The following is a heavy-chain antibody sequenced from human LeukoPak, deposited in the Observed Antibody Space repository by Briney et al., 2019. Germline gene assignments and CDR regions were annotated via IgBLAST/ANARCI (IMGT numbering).Heavy chain of an antibody. CDR1: GFTFSSYA. V-gene: IGHV3-23*01. CDR3: AKDYYGSGSYYNPWFDP. D-gene: IGHD3-10*01. J-gene: IGHJ5*02. CDR2: ISGSGGST. Sequence: GGSLRLSCAASGFTFSSYAMSWVRQAPGKGLEWVSAISGSGGSTYYADSVKGRFTVSRDNSKNTLYLQMNSLRAEDTAVYYCAKDYYGSGSYYNPWFDPWGQGTLVTVSS.